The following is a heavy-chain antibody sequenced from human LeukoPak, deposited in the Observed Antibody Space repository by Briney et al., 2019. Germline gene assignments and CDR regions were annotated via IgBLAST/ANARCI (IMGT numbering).Heavy chain of an antibody. D-gene: IGHD3-16*01. CDR2: INPNSGGT. Sequence: ASVKVSCKASGYTFTGYYMHRVRQAPGQGLEWMGWINPNSGGTNYAQKFQDRVTMTRDTSISTAYMELSRLRSDDTAVYYCARDGGQKSVHYYYGMDVWGQGTTVTVSS. V-gene: IGHV1-2*02. CDR1: GYTFTGYY. CDR3: ARDGGQKSVHYYYGMDV. J-gene: IGHJ6*02.